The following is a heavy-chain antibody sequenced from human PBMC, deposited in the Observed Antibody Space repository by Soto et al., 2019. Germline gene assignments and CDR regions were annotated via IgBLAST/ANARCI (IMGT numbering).Heavy chain of an antibody. V-gene: IGHV4-31*03. CDR2: IYYSGST. J-gene: IGHJ3*02. Sequence: QVQLQESGPGLVKPSQTLSLTCTVSGGSISSGGYYWSWIRQHPGKGLEWIGYIYYSGSTYYNPSLKSRVTISVDTSKNQFSLKLSSVTVADTAVYYCARVLGSTSCRACDAFDIWGQGTMVTVSS. CDR3: ARVLGSTSCRACDAFDI. CDR1: GGSISSGGYY. D-gene: IGHD2-2*01.